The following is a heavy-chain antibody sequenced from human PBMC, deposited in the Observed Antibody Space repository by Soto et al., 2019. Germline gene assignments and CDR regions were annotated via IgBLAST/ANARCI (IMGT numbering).Heavy chain of an antibody. D-gene: IGHD2-21*02. Sequence: QVQLVESGGGVVQPGRSLRLSCAASGFIFSNYVMHWVRQAPGKGLEWVAVISYDGNSKHYADSVKGRFTISRDNSKSTLYVQMNSLRAEDTAVYYCARSYCGDDCALDHWGQGTXX. J-gene: IGHJ4*02. CDR1: GFIFSNYV. V-gene: IGHV3-30-3*01. CDR2: ISYDGNSK. CDR3: ARSYCGDDCALDH.